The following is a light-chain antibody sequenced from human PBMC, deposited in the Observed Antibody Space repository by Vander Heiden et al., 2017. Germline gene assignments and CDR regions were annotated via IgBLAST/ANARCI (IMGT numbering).Light chain of an antibody. Sequence: EIVLTQSLSTLSLSPGQRATLACRASQSVSGYLAWYQQKPGQAPRLLIYDASNTATGIPARFSGSGSGTDFTLTISSLEPEDFAVYYCHQRSNWPLTFGGGTKVEIK. CDR2: DAS. CDR1: QSVSGY. V-gene: IGKV3-11*01. J-gene: IGKJ4*01. CDR3: HQRSNWPLT.